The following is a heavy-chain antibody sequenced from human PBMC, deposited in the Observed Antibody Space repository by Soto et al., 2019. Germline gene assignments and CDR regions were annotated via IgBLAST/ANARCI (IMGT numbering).Heavy chain of an antibody. Sequence: QVQLQESGPGLVKPSETLSLTCIVSGTSINNYYWSWIRQPPGKGLEWIGYISYTGSTNYNPSLKSRLTMSVDTSKNQFSLKVTSVTAADTAVYYCAGFNWGSVFAYFDLWGRGTLITVSS. D-gene: IGHD7-27*01. CDR2: ISYTGST. CDR1: GTSINNYY. J-gene: IGHJ2*01. V-gene: IGHV4-59*03. CDR3: AGFNWGSVFAYFDL.